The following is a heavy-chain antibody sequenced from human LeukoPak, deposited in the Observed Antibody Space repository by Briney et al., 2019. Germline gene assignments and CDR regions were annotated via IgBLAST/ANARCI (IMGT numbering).Heavy chain of an antibody. V-gene: IGHV7-4-1*02. Sequence: ASVKVSCKASGYTFTSYAMNWVRQAPGQGLEWMGWINTNTGNPTYAQGFTGRFVFSLDTSVSTAYLQISSLKAEDTAVYYCARAYKYVGIQLLYYFDYWGQGTLVTVSS. CDR2: INTNTGNP. CDR3: ARAYKYVGIQLLYYFDY. J-gene: IGHJ4*02. CDR1: GYTFTSYA. D-gene: IGHD5-18*01.